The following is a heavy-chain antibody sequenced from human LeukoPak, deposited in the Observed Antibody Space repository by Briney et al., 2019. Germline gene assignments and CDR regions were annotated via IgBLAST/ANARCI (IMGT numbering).Heavy chain of an antibody. J-gene: IGHJ4*01. CDR1: EYTFTNYW. V-gene: IGHV5-51*01. D-gene: IGHD2-2*01. Sequence: GESLKISCKVAEYTFTNYWIGWVRQMPGKGLEWVGIIYLRDSDARYRPSFQDQVTISADKSTRTAYLQWSSLKASDSAMYYCATTLTNYCSSTSCYADHWGQGTLSPSPQ. CDR2: IYLRDSDA. CDR3: ATTLTNYCSSTSCYADH.